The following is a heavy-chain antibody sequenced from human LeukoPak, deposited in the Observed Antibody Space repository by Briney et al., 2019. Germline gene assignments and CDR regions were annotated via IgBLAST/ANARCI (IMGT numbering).Heavy chain of an antibody. Sequence: SVKVSCKASGGTFSSYAISWVRQAPGQGLERMGGIIPIFGTANYAQKFQGRVTITADESTSTAYMELSSLRSEDTAVYYCARSDRRQQLDLFDYWGQGTLVTVSS. CDR1: GGTFSSYA. J-gene: IGHJ4*02. CDR2: IIPIFGTA. CDR3: ARSDRRQQLDLFDY. V-gene: IGHV1-69*01. D-gene: IGHD6-13*01.